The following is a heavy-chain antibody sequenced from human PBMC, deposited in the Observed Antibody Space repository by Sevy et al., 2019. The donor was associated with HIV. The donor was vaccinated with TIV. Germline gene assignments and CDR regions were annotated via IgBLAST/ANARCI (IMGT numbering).Heavy chain of an antibody. D-gene: IGHD3-3*01. J-gene: IGHJ4*02. V-gene: IGHV3-49*03. Sequence: GGSLRLSCTASGFSFGDSPMNWFRQAPGKGLEWVGFIRSKAYGGTKQYATSVKGKFIFSRDDSKIVAYLKMKNLKTDDTAIYYCATSKRITIFEGRRGDFDYWGQGTLVTVSS. CDR2: IRSKAYGGTK. CDR1: GFSFGDSP. CDR3: ATSKRITIFEGRRGDFDY.